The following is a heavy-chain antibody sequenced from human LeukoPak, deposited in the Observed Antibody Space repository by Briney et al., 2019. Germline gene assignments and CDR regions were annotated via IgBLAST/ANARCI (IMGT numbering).Heavy chain of an antibody. CDR1: GGTFSGYA. J-gene: IGHJ5*02. D-gene: IGHD3-3*01. V-gene: IGHV1-69*05. CDR2: IIPIFGTA. Sequence: SVKVSCKASGGTFSGYAISWVRQAPGQGLEWMGGIIPIFGTANYAQKFQGRVTITTDESTSTAYMELSSLRSEDTAVYYCATDLYYDFWSGQDWFDPWGQGTLVTVSS. CDR3: ATDLYYDFWSGQDWFDP.